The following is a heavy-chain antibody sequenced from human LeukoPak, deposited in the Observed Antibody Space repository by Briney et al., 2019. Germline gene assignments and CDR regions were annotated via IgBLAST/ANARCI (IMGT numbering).Heavy chain of an antibody. CDR2: INHSGST. J-gene: IGHJ4*02. Sequence: PSETLSLTCAVYGGSFSGYYWSWIRQPPGKGLEWIGEINHSGSTNYNPSLKSRATISVDTSKNQFSQKLSSVTAADTAVYYCARGTTFDYWGQGTLVTVSS. CDR3: ARGTTFDY. V-gene: IGHV4-34*01. CDR1: GGSFSGYY. D-gene: IGHD1-7*01.